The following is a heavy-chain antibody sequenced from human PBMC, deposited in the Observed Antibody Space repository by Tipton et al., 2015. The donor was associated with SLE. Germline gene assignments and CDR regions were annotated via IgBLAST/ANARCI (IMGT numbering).Heavy chain of an antibody. V-gene: IGHV4-59*01. J-gene: IGHJ6*03. Sequence: TLSLTCTVSGVSISTFYWSWIRQPPGKGLEWIGYIYYSGGSTNYNPSLKSRVTISVDTSKNQFSLKLSSVTAADTAVYYCARVVAAVDYYYYYMDVWGKGTTVTVSS. CDR2: IYYSGGST. CDR1: GVSISTFY. D-gene: IGHD6-13*01. CDR3: ARVVAAVDYYYYYMDV.